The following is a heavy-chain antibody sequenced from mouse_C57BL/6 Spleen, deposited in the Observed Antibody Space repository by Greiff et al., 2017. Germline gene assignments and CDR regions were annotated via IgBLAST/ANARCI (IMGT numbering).Heavy chain of an antibody. CDR3: ANPITTLAMDY. V-gene: IGHV2-4*01. J-gene: IGHJ4*01. Sequence: VQVVESGPGLVQPSQSLSITCTVSGFSLTSYGVHWVRQPPGKGLEWLGVIWSGGSTDYNAAFISRLSISKDNSKSQVFFKMNSLQADDTAIYYCANPITTLAMDYWGQGTSVTVSS. CDR2: IWSGGST. D-gene: IGHD1-1*01. CDR1: GFSLTSYG.